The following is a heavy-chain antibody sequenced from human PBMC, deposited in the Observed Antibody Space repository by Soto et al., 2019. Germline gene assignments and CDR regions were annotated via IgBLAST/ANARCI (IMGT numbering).Heavy chain of an antibody. D-gene: IGHD2-2*01. J-gene: IGHJ4*02. CDR1: GGSISSGGYS. CDR2: MYHSGST. CDR3: ARVPDY. V-gene: IGHV4-30-2*01. Sequence: PSETLSLTCAVSGGSISSGGYSWSWIRQPPGKGLEWIGYMYHSGSTYYNPSLKSRVTISIDRSKNQFSLKLSSVTAADTAVCYCARVPDYWGQGILVTV.